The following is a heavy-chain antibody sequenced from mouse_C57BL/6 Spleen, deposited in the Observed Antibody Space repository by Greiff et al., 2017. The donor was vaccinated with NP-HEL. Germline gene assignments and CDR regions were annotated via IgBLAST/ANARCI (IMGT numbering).Heavy chain of an antibody. CDR2: INPSSGYT. D-gene: IGHD1-1*02. Sequence: VKLQESGAELARPGASVKMSCKASGYTFTSYTMHWVKQRPGQGLEWIGYINPSSGYTKYNQKFKDKATLTADKSSSTAYMQLSSLTSEDSAVYYCARYRGSWAMDYWGQGTSVTVSS. CDR1: GYTFTSYT. V-gene: IGHV1-4*01. CDR3: ARYRGSWAMDY. J-gene: IGHJ4*01.